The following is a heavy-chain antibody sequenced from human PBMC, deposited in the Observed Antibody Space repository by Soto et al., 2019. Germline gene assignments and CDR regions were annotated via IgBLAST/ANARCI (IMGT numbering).Heavy chain of an antibody. CDR1: GYTFTEYG. CDR3: ARVRYRSLDY. CDR2: ISPHNGNT. D-gene: IGHD5-18*01. Sequence: VSVKVSCKASGYTFTEYGISWVRQAPGQGPEWLGWISPHNGNTKYGQKVQGRVTATTDASTTTASLDLRNLRSDDTAVYYCARVRYRSLDYWGQGTLVTVSS. V-gene: IGHV1-18*04. J-gene: IGHJ4*02.